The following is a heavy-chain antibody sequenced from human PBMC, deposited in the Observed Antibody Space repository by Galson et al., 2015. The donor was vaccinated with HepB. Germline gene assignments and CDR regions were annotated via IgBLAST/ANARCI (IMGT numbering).Heavy chain of an antibody. CDR2: MNPNSGNT. CDR3: ASSKREWLLFWGRDWFDP. D-gene: IGHD3-3*01. J-gene: IGHJ5*02. V-gene: IGHV1-8*01. Sequence: SVKVSCKASGYTFTSYDINWVRQATGQGLEWMGWMNPNSGNTGYAQKFQGRVTMTRNTSISTAYMELSSLRSEDTAVYYCASSKREWLLFWGRDWFDPWGQGTLVTVSS. CDR1: GYTFTSYD.